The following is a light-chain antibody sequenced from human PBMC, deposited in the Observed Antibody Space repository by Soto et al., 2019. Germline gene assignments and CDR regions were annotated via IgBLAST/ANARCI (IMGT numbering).Light chain of an antibody. CDR3: QQYNRWT. CDR1: ESVNNW. J-gene: IGKJ1*01. V-gene: IGKV1-5*01. CDR2: DAS. Sequence: QMTQSPSTLSASVGDRVTITCRASESVNNWLAWYQQKPGKAPKLLIYDASSLGSGVPSRFSGSGSGTEFTLTITRLQPDDFATYYCQQYNRWTFGQGTKV.